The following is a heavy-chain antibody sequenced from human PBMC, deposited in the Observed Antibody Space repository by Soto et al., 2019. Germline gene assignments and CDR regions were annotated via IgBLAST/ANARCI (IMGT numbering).Heavy chain of an antibody. CDR2: IYYSGST. V-gene: IGHV4-59*01. CDR3: ARGENYYDSSGYPY. J-gene: IGHJ4*02. CDR1: GGSISSYY. Sequence: SETLSLTCTFSGGSISSYYWSWIRQSPGKGLEWIGYIYYSGSTNYNPSLKSRVTISVDTSKNQFSLKLSSVTAADTAVYYCARGENYYDSSGYPYWGQGTLVTVSS. D-gene: IGHD3-22*01.